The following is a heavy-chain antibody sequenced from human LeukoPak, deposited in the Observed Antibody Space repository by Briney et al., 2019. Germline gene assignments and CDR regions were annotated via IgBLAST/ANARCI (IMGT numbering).Heavy chain of an antibody. Sequence: PGGSPRLSCAASGFTFSSYAMSWVRQAPGKGLEWVSAISGSGGSTYYADSVKGRFTISRDNSKNTLYLQMNSLRAEDTAVYYCAKDHGIAVAGTADWGQGTLVTVSS. D-gene: IGHD6-19*01. CDR1: GFTFSSYA. CDR2: ISGSGGST. V-gene: IGHV3-23*01. J-gene: IGHJ4*02. CDR3: AKDHGIAVAGTAD.